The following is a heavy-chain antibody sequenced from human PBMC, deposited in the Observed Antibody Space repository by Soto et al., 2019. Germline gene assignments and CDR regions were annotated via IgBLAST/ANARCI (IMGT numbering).Heavy chain of an antibody. D-gene: IGHD3-3*01. CDR2: TYYRSKWYN. Sequence: SQTLSLTCAISGDSVSSNSAAWNWIRQSPSRGLEWLGRTYYRSKWYNDYAVSVKSRITINPDTSKNQFSLQLNSVTPEDTAVYYCARDLSNGGLSDYDFWSGYSSRLYFDYWGQGTLVTVSS. V-gene: IGHV6-1*01. J-gene: IGHJ4*02. CDR3: ARDLSNGGLSDYDFWSGYSSRLYFDY. CDR1: GDSVSSNSAA.